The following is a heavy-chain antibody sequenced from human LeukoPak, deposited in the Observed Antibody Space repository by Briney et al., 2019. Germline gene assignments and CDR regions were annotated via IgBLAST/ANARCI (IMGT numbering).Heavy chain of an antibody. CDR1: GYTFTDYY. CDR3: ARGRGARYYDSSGLYYFDY. J-gene: IGHJ4*02. Sequence: GASVKVSCKASGYTFTDYYIHWVRQAPGQGLECMAWINPNSGGTNYAQNFQGRVTMTRDTSINTAYMDLSRLTSDDTAVYYCARGRGARYYDSSGLYYFDYWGQGTLVTVSS. CDR2: INPNSGGT. V-gene: IGHV1-2*02. D-gene: IGHD3-22*01.